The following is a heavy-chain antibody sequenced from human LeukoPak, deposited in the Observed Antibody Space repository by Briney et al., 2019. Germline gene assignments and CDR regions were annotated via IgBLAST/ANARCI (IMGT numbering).Heavy chain of an antibody. Sequence: SETLSLTCAVYGGSFSGYYWTWIRQPPGKGLEWIGEINHSGSSNHNPSLKSRVTISVDTSKNQFSLKLRSVTAADTAVYYCARGGRGTMVRGVMKLFDPWGQGTLVTVSS. CDR2: INHSGSS. CDR3: ARGGRGTMVRGVMKLFDP. J-gene: IGHJ5*02. D-gene: IGHD3-10*01. CDR1: GGSFSGYY. V-gene: IGHV4-34*01.